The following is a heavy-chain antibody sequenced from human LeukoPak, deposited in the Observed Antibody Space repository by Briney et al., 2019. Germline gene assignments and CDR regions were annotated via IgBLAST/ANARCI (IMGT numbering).Heavy chain of an antibody. CDR3: ARGRGTTGSNRDFYYYYYMDI. Sequence: ASVKVSCKASGYTFTNYAMHWVRLATGQRLQWMGWINLVNGNTKYSQEFQGRVTITRDTSASTAYMELSSLRSDDMAVYYCARGRGTTGSNRDFYYYYYMDIWGNGTTVTVSS. V-gene: IGHV1-3*03. D-gene: IGHD1-1*01. CDR2: INLVNGNT. CDR1: GYTFTNYA. J-gene: IGHJ6*03.